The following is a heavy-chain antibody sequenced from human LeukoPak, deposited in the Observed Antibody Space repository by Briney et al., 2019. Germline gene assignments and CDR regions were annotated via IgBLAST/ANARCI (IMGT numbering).Heavy chain of an antibody. CDR2: ISAYNGNT. CDR3: ARDGPDYYDSSGYYKREDAFDI. CDR1: GYTFTSYG. V-gene: IGHV1-18*01. J-gene: IGHJ3*02. Sequence: ASVKVSCKASGYTFTSYGISWVRQATGQGLEWMGRISAYNGNTNYAQKLQGRVTMTTDTSTSTAYMELRSLRSDDTAVYYCARDGPDYYDSSGYYKREDAFDIWGQGTMVTVSS. D-gene: IGHD3-22*01.